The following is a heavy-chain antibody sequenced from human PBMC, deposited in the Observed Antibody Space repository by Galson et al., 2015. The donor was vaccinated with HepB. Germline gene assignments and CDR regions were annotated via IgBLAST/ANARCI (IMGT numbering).Heavy chain of an antibody. Sequence: SLRLSCAAPGFTFSSYAISWVRQAPGKGLEWVSTISSGGDGTYYADSVKGRFTVSRDNAKNTLSLQMNSLRDEDTAVYYCAKSLGTGAARGLDVWGQGTTVTVSS. CDR3: AKSLGTGAARGLDV. J-gene: IGHJ6*02. D-gene: IGHD2-8*02. CDR2: ISSGGDGT. CDR1: GFTFSSYA. V-gene: IGHV3-23*01.